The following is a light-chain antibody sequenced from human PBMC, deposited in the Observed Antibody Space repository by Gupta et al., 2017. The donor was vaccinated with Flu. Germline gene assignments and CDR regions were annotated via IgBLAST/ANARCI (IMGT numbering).Light chain of an antibody. J-gene: IGLJ3*02. Sequence: SITISCTGTSSDIGAYNYISWYQQHPDKAPKLIIYEVSNRPSGVSNRFSASKSGNTASLTISGLQAEDEAAYYCSSYTSSSTRVFGGGTKLTVL. V-gene: IGLV2-14*01. CDR2: EVS. CDR3: SSYTSSSTRV. CDR1: SSDIGAYNY.